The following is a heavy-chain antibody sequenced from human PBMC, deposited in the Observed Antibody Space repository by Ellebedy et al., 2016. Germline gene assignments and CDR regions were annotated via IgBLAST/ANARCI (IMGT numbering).Heavy chain of an antibody. CDR1: GFTFSSYA. Sequence: GGSLRLXXAASGFTFSSYAMSWVRQAPGKGLEWVSAISGSGGSTYYADSVKGRFTISRDNSKNTLYLQMNSLRAEDTAVYYCAKNLGREYYFDYWGQGTLVTVSS. CDR2: ISGSGGST. D-gene: IGHD7-27*01. J-gene: IGHJ4*02. V-gene: IGHV3-23*01. CDR3: AKNLGREYYFDY.